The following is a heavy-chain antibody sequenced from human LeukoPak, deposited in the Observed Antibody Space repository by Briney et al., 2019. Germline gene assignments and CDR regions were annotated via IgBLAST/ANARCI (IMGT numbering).Heavy chain of an antibody. Sequence: PSGTLSLTCAVSGGSISSSNWWSWVRQPPGKGLEWIGEIYHSGSTNYNPSLKSRVTISVDTSKNQFSLKLSSVTAADTAVYYCARSLWGYDSSGYYSAAFDIWGQGTMVTVSS. J-gene: IGHJ3*02. CDR1: GGSISSSNW. D-gene: IGHD3-22*01. CDR3: ARSLWGYDSSGYYSAAFDI. CDR2: IYHSGST. V-gene: IGHV4-4*02.